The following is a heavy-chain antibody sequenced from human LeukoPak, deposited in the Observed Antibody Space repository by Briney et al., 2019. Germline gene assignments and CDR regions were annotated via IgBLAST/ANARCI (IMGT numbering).Heavy chain of an antibody. CDR3: ARMGGELLGPWFDY. D-gene: IGHD1-26*01. J-gene: IGHJ4*02. CDR2: ISVYNGNT. Sequence: ASVKVSCKASGYTFTSFSITWVRQAPGQGLEWMGWISVYNGNTSYAQKLQGRVTMTTDTSTSTAYMELRSLRSDDTAVYYCARMGGELLGPWFDYWGQGTLVTASS. V-gene: IGHV1-18*01. CDR1: GYTFTSFS.